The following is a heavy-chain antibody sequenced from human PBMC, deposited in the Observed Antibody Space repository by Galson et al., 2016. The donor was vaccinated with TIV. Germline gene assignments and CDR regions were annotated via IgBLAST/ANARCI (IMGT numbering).Heavy chain of an antibody. CDR3: ATDRNTAMDTYHYYYGMDV. CDR2: IIPLFGTA. D-gene: IGHD5-18*01. CDR1: GGTFSSYV. V-gene: IGHV1-69*13. J-gene: IGHJ6*02. Sequence: SVKVSCKASGGTFSSYVFNWVRQAPGQGLEWMGGIIPLFGTAHYAQKFQGRVTITADESSGTVYMELSSLRSEDTAVYYCATDRNTAMDTYHYYYGMDVWGQGTTVTVSS.